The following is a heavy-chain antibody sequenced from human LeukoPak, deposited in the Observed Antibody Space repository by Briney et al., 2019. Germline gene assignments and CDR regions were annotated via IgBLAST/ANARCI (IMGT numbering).Heavy chain of an antibody. D-gene: IGHD6-19*01. Sequence: ASVKVSCKASGYTFNGYYMHWVRQAPGQGLEWMGIINPSGGSTSYAQKFQGRITMTRDTSTSTVYMELSSLRSEDTAVYYCARSHSSGWYTFDYWGQGTLVTVSS. CDR1: GYTFNGYY. CDR2: INPSGGST. J-gene: IGHJ4*02. V-gene: IGHV1-46*02. CDR3: ARSHSSGWYTFDY.